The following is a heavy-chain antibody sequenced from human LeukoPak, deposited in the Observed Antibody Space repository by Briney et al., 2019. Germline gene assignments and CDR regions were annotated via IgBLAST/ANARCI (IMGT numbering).Heavy chain of an antibody. D-gene: IGHD4-11*01. J-gene: IGHJ4*02. CDR1: GGSISSSSYY. Sequence: PSETLSLTCTVSGGSISSSSYYWGWIRQPPGKGLEWIGSIYYSGSTYYNPSLKSRVTISVDTSKNQFSLKLSSMTAADTAVYYCARVLYSNRPFDYWGQGTLVTVSS. V-gene: IGHV4-39*07. CDR2: IYYSGST. CDR3: ARVLYSNRPFDY.